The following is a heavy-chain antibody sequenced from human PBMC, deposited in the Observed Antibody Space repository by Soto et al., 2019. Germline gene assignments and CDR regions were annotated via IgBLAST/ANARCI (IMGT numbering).Heavy chain of an antibody. D-gene: IGHD5-12*01. CDR1: GYSFTSYW. J-gene: IGHJ6*01. V-gene: IGHV5-51*01. Sequence: GESLKISCKGSGYSFTSYWIGWVRQMPGKGLEWMGIIYPGDSDTRYSPSFQGQVTISADKSISTAYLQWSCLKASDTAMYYCAGHSPDIAATTYYYYGMDVWGQGTTVTVSS. CDR3: AGHSPDIAATTYYYYGMDV. CDR2: IYPGDSDT.